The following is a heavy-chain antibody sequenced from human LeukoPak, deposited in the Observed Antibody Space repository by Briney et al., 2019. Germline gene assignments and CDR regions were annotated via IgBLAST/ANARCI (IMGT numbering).Heavy chain of an antibody. D-gene: IGHD1-26*01. V-gene: IGHV3-23*01. CDR2: ISGGSENT. CDR3: AKGWTAVGS. CDR1: GFTFSIYA. J-gene: IGHJ5*02. Sequence: GGSLRLSCVASGFTFSIYAMTWVRQAPGKGLEWVSGISGGSENTYYADSVKGRFTISKDNSKNTLYMEMNNLRGADTAVYYCAKGWTAVGSWGQGTRVTVSS.